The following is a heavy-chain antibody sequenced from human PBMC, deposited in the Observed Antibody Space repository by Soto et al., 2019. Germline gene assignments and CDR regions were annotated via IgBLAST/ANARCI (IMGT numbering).Heavy chain of an antibody. D-gene: IGHD1-7*01. CDR1: GFTFSSYG. Sequence: QVQLVESGGGVVQPGRSLRLSCAASGFTFSSYGMHWVRQAPGKGLEWVAVISYDGSNKYYADSVKGRFTISRDNSKNTLYLQMNSLRAEDTAVYYCATCITGTTGGEWYFDLWGRGTLVTVSS. V-gene: IGHV3-30*03. CDR3: ATCITGTTGGEWYFDL. J-gene: IGHJ2*01. CDR2: ISYDGSNK.